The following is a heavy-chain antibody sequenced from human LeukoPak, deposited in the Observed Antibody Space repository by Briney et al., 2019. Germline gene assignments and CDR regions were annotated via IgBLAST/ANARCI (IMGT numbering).Heavy chain of an antibody. V-gene: IGHV4-4*02. CDR1: GGSISSNNW. D-gene: IGHD5-18*01. CDR3: ARAPRGYSYVRDAFDI. J-gene: IGHJ3*02. Sequence: SGTLSLTCAVTGGSISSNNWWSWVRQPPGKGLEWIGSIYYSGSTHYNPSLKSRVTISVDTSKNQFSLKLSSVTAADTAVYYCARAPRGYSYVRDAFDIWGQGTMVTVSS. CDR2: IYYSGST.